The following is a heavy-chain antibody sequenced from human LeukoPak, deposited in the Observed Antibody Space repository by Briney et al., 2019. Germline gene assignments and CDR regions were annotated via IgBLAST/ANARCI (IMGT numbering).Heavy chain of an antibody. D-gene: IGHD2-2*01. J-gene: IGHJ4*02. CDR1: GYTFTGYH. Sequence: EASVKVSCKASGYTFTGYHMHGVRQAPGQGLEWMGRINPNSGDTNYAQKFQGRVTMTRDTSISTAYMELSRLRSDDTAVYYCARDYCSSTSCLFDYWGQGTLVTVSS. V-gene: IGHV1-2*06. CDR3: ARDYCSSTSCLFDY. CDR2: INPNSGDT.